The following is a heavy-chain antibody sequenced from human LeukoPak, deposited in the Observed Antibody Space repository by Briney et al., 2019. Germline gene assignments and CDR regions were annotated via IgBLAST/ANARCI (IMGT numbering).Heavy chain of an antibody. J-gene: IGHJ5*02. CDR3: ARSFPYCSSTSCYTAWFDP. D-gene: IGHD2-2*02. V-gene: IGHV1-46*01. Sequence: ASVKVSCKASGYTFTSYYMHWVRQAPGQGLEWMGIINPSGGSTSYAQKFQGRVTMTRDTSTSTVYMELSSLRSEDTAVYYCARSFPYCSSTSCYTAWFDPWGQGPRSPSPQ. CDR1: GYTFTSYY. CDR2: INPSGGST.